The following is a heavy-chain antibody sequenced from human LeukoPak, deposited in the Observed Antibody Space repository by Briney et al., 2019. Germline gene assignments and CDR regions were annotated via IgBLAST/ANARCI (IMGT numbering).Heavy chain of an antibody. D-gene: IGHD5-24*01. CDR3: ARVGREDGDYYYGMDV. V-gene: IGHV3-72*01. CDR2: TRNKANSYTT. CDR1: GFTFSDHY. Sequence: GGSLRLSCAASGFTFSDHYIDWVRQAPGKGLEWVGRTRNKANSYTTEYAASVKGRFTISRDDSKNSLYLQMNSLKTEDTAVYYCARVGREDGDYYYGMDVWGQGTTVTVSS. J-gene: IGHJ6*02.